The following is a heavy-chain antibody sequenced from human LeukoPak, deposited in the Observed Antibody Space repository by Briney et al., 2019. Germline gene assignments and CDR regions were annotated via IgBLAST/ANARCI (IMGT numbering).Heavy chain of an antibody. CDR2: INYSGST. Sequence: PSETLSLTCAVYGGSFAIYSWTWIRQPPGKGLEWIGEINYSGSTNYNPSLKSRVTISVDTSKNQFSLKLSSVTAADTAVYYCARSRYYYGSGSYFPRGWFDPWGQGTLVTVSS. CDR1: GGSFAIYS. CDR3: ARSRYYYGSGSYFPRGWFDP. V-gene: IGHV4-34*01. J-gene: IGHJ5*02. D-gene: IGHD3-10*01.